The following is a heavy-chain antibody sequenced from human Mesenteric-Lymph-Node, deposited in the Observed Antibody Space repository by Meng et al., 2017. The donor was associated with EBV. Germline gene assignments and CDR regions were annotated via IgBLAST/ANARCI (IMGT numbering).Heavy chain of an antibody. Sequence: QVQLVESXXGXVQPGXXLXXXCAASGFTFNTYGIHWVRQAPGKGLEWVAFIWYDGSHEYYADSVKGRFTISRDNSKNTLYLEMNSLRAEDSAMYYCARDFYGDFSKTDYWGRGTLVTVSS. CDR3: ARDFYGDFSKTDY. CDR1: GFTFNTYG. D-gene: IGHD4-17*01. CDR2: IWYDGSHE. J-gene: IGHJ4*02. V-gene: IGHV3-33*01.